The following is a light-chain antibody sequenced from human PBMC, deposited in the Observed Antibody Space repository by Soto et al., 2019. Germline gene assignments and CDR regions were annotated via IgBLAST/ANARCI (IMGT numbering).Light chain of an antibody. CDR3: SSCAGSTAV. J-gene: IGLJ2*01. CDR2: EVS. V-gene: IGLV2-8*01. CDR1: SSDVGGYNY. Sequence: QSVLTQPPSASGSPGQSVTISCTGTSSDVGGYNYVSWYQQHPGKAPKLMIYEVSKRPSGVPDRFSGSKSGNTASLTVSGLQAEDEADYYCSSCAGSTAVFGGGTKLTVL.